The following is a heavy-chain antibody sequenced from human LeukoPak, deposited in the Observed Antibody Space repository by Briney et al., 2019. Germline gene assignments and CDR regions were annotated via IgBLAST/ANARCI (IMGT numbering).Heavy chain of an antibody. CDR3: ASTSAMVYFDY. J-gene: IGHJ4*02. Sequence: SETLSLTCSVSNDSIRNYYWSWIRQPPGKALEWIGYIYHTGNTNYNPSLKSRLTMSIDTSKNQFSLNLNSVTAADTAVYYCASTSAMVYFDYWGQGTLVTVSS. CDR2: IYHTGNT. CDR1: NDSIRNYY. V-gene: IGHV4-59*01. D-gene: IGHD5-18*01.